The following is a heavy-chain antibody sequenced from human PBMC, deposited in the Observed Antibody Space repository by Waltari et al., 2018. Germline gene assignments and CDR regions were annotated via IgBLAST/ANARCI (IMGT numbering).Heavy chain of an antibody. CDR1: GFTFRSYA. CDR3: AKVPTDYGYPFDL. V-gene: IGHV3-23*01. D-gene: IGHD4-17*01. J-gene: IGHJ2*01. CDR2: IIGSGGST. Sequence: EVQLLESGGGLVQPGGSLRLSCAASGFTFRSYALSWSRQAPGKGLEWVSAIIGSGGSTYYADSVKGRFTISRDNSKNTLYLQMNSLRAEDTAVYYCAKVPTDYGYPFDLWGRGTLVTVSS.